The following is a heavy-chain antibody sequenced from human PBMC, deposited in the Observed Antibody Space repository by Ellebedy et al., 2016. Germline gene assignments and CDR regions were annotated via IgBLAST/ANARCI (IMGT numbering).Heavy chain of an antibody. CDR1: GFTFSSYA. CDR2: ISSNGGST. J-gene: IGHJ2*01. D-gene: IGHD3-22*01. Sequence: GESLKISXSASGFTFSSYAMHWVRQAPGKGLEYVSAISSNGGSTYYADSVKGRFTISRDNSKNTLYLQMNSLRAEDTAVYYCAKAGDSSHWYFDLWGRGTLVTVSS. V-gene: IGHV3-64*04. CDR3: AKAGDSSHWYFDL.